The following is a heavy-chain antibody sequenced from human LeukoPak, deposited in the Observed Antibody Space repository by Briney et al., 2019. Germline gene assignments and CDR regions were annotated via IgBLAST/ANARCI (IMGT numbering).Heavy chain of an antibody. J-gene: IGHJ6*02. CDR2: MNPNSGNT. CDR1: GYTFTSYD. V-gene: IGHV1-8*01. D-gene: IGHD6-13*01. Sequence: ASVKVSCKASGYTFTSYDINWVRQATGQGLEWMGWMNPNSGNTGYAQKFQGRVTVTRNTSISTAYMELSSLRSEDTAVYYCARGCFSSSWSPSGRRRYYGMDVWGQGTTVTVSS. CDR3: ARGCFSSSWSPSGRRRYYGMDV.